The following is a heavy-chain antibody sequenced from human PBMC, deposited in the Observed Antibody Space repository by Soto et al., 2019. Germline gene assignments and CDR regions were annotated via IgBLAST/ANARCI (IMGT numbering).Heavy chain of an antibody. CDR3: ASIYYGSGNPLGY. CDR1: GFTFSSYA. Sequence: GGSLRLSCAASGFTFSSYAMHWVREAPGKGLEWVAVISYDGSNKYYADSVKGRFTISRDNAKNSLYLQMNSLRAEDTAVYYCASIYYGSGNPLGYWGQGTLVTVSS. V-gene: IGHV3-30-3*01. D-gene: IGHD3-10*01. J-gene: IGHJ4*02. CDR2: ISYDGSNK.